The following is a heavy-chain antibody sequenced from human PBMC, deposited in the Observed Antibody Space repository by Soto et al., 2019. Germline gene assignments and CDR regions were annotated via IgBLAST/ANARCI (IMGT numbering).Heavy chain of an antibody. Sequence: GGSLRLSCAASGFTFSSYAMHWVRQAPGKGLEWVAVISYDGSNKYYADSVKGRFTISRDNSKNTLYLQMNSLRAEDTAVYYCARDRPLLTYYYDSSGYNRGGGFDFCGQGTLVTVSS. D-gene: IGHD3-22*01. J-gene: IGHJ4*02. CDR1: GFTFSSYA. CDR3: ARDRPLLTYYYDSSGYNRGGGFDF. CDR2: ISYDGSNK. V-gene: IGHV3-30-3*01.